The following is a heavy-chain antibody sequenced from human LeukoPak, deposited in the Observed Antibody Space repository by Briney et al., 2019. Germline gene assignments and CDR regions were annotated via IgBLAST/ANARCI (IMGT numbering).Heavy chain of an antibody. CDR3: AVGLGKTDTDY. Sequence: PGGSLRLSCAASGFSFTKAWMNGARQAPGKGREWVARIKTKSHGGTTDYAAPVKGRFAISRDDSENRLYLQMNSLKSEDTAVYYCAVGLGKTDTDYWGQGTLVTVSS. V-gene: IGHV3-15*05. CDR1: GFSFTKAW. J-gene: IGHJ4*02. D-gene: IGHD1-14*01. CDR2: IKTKSHGGTT.